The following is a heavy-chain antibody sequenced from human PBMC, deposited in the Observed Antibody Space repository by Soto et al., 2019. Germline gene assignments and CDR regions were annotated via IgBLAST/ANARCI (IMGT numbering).Heavy chain of an antibody. CDR2: SYHSGST. CDR1: GGAISSSNC. CDR3: ARWGGDSPSPLTENYYYGMDV. V-gene: IGHV4-4*02. J-gene: IGHJ6*02. D-gene: IGHD2-21*02. Sequence: SETLSLTCAVSGGAISSSNCLSWVRHPRVKGLDWMGESYHSGSTNYNPAHKSGVTISVDKSKNQFALKLSSVTAADTAVYYCARWGGDSPSPLTENYYYGMDVWGQGTTVTVSS.